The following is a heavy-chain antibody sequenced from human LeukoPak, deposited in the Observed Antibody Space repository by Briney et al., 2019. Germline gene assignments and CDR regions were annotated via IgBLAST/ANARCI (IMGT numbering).Heavy chain of an antibody. CDR3: ARERGSTSDY. CDR2: ISAYNGNT. V-gene: IGHV1-18*01. CDR1: GYTFTSYG. J-gene: IGHJ4*02. Sequence: ASVTVSFTASGYTFTSYGISWVRQAPGQGLEWMGWISAYNGNTNYAQKLQGRVTMTTDTSTSTAYMELRSLRSDDTAVYYCARERGSTSDYWGQGTLVTVSS. D-gene: IGHD6-6*01.